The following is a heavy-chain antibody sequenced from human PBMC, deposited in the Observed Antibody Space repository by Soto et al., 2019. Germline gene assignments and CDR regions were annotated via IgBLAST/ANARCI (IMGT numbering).Heavy chain of an antibody. V-gene: IGHV1-24*01. CDR3: AKGRSRWLKNTPWYFDI. D-gene: IGHD6-13*01. J-gene: IGHJ2*01. CDR1: GYSLPELS. CDR2: FDPEEDQT. Sequence: GASVKVSCKVSGYSLPELSLHWVRQAPGKGLEWMGGFDPEEDQTFYAQTFKGRVTVTEDTSTNTAYMELSSLRSDDTAVYYCAKGRSRWLKNTPWYFDIWGRGTLVTVSS.